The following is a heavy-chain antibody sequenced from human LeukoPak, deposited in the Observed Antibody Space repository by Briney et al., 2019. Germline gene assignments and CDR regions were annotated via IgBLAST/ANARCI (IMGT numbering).Heavy chain of an antibody. Sequence: TGGSLRLSCAASGFTVSSNHMSWVRQAPGKGLEWVSVIYSGGSTYYADSVKGRFTISRDNSKNTLYLQMNSLRAEDTAVYYCARDTGSGWYYFDYWGQGTLVTVSS. CDR2: IYSGGST. CDR3: ARDTGSGWYYFDY. J-gene: IGHJ4*02. D-gene: IGHD6-19*01. V-gene: IGHV3-53*01. CDR1: GFTVSSNH.